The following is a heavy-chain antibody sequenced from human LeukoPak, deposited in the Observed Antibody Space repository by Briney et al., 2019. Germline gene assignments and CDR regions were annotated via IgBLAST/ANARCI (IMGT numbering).Heavy chain of an antibody. CDR2: IYYSGDT. CDR3: VRGPYGSGISNWFDP. D-gene: IGHD3-10*01. CDR1: DGAIAGYS. V-gene: IGHV4-59*01. J-gene: IGHJ5*02. Sequence: SETLSLTCTVSDGAIAGYSWSWIRQPPGKGLEWIGYIYYSGDTNYNPSLQSRVTVSVDTSKNQFSLKLTSVTAADTAVYYCVRGPYGSGISNWFDPWGQGTLVTVSS.